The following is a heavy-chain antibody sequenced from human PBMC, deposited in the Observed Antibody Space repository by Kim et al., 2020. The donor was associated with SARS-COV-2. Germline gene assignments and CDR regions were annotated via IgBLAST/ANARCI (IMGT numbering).Heavy chain of an antibody. V-gene: IGHV3-74*01. J-gene: IGHJ6*02. CDR2: INSDGSST. D-gene: IGHD5-18*01. CDR1: GFTFSSYW. CDR3: ARDPTLYSYGSYFYYYGMDV. Sequence: GGSLRLSCAASGFTFSSYWMYWVRQAPGKGLVWVSRINSDGSSTSYADSVKGRFTISRDNAKNTLYLQMNSLRAEDTAVYYCARDPTLYSYGSYFYYYGMDVWGQGTTVTVSS.